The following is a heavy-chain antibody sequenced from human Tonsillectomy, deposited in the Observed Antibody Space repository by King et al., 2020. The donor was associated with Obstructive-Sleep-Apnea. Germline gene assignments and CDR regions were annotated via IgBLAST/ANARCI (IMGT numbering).Heavy chain of an antibody. CDR3: ARDSPLRTGNYYGMDV. D-gene: IGHD3/OR15-3a*01. CDR2: ISYDGSNK. CDR1: GFTFNSFV. J-gene: IGHJ6*02. Sequence: QVQLVESGGGVVQPGRALRLSCAASGFTFNSFVMYWVRLAPGKGLEWVAFISYDGSNKYYADSVKGRFTISRDNSKNTLYLQMNSLRAEDTAVYYCARDSPLRTGNYYGMDVWGQGTTVTVSS. V-gene: IGHV3-33*01.